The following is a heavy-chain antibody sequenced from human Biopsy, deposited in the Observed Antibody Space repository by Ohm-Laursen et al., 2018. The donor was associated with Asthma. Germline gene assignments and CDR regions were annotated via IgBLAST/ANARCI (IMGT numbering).Heavy chain of an antibody. CDR1: GYTFSSAG. CDR2: ISVYNGNT. J-gene: IGHJ6*02. V-gene: IGHV1-18*01. D-gene: IGHD3-10*01. Sequence: SSVKVSCKTSGYTFSSAGITWVRQAPGQGLEWMGWISVYNGNTKVAQKLQDRVTMITDTSTSTAYMELRSLRSDDTAVYFCARAVDYSHYYGVDVWGQGTTVTVS. CDR3: ARAVDYSHYYGVDV.